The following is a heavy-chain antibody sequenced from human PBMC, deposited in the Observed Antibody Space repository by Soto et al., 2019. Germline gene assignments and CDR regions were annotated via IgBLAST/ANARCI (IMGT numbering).Heavy chain of an antibody. CDR2: IYYSGRT. J-gene: IGHJ3*02. D-gene: IGHD5-12*01. CDR1: GGSISSGDYY. V-gene: IGHV4-30-4*01. CDR3: ARANLVARRAFDI. Sequence: QVQLQESGPGLVKPSQTLSLTCTVSGGSISSGDYYWSWIRQPPGKGLEWIGYIYYSGRTYYNPSLKRRVTISVDTSKNQFSLKLSSVTAADTAVYYCARANLVARRAFDIWGQGTMVTVSS.